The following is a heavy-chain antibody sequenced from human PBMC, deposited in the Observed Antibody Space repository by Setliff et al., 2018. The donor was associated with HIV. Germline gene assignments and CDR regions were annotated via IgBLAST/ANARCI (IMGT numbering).Heavy chain of an antibody. CDR1: GGSLSGYY. CDR2: VSHTGST. Sequence: SETLSLTCAVYGGSLSGYYWRWIRQPPGKGLEWIGDVSHTGSTNYNPSLKSRVTISVDTSKNQFSLKLSSVTAADTAVYYCARAGDCTEASCPKARFDPWGPGILVTVSS. CDR3: ARAGDCTEASCPKARFDP. D-gene: IGHD2-8*02. V-gene: IGHV4-34*01. J-gene: IGHJ5*02.